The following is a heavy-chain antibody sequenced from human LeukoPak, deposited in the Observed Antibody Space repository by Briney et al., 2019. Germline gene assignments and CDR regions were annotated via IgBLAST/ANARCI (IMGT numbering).Heavy chain of an antibody. J-gene: IGHJ6*02. CDR1: GFTFNNYA. CDR3: ARDTSFNYGAHAMDV. D-gene: IGHD4/OR15-4a*01. CDR2: ISGSGVNT. Sequence: PGGSLRLSCAASGFTFNNYAISWVRQAPGKGLEWVLGISGSGVNTYYADSVKVRFTISRDNSKNTLYLQLNSLRGEDTAIYYCARDTSFNYGAHAMDVWGQGTTVTVSS. V-gene: IGHV3-23*01.